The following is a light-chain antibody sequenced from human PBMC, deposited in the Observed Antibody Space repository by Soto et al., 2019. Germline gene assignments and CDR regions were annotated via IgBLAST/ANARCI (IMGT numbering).Light chain of an antibody. J-gene: IGLJ2*01. CDR1: SSNIGAGFD. CDR2: AYN. Sequence: QSVLTQPPSVSGAPGQRVTISCTGSSSNIGAGFDVHWYQQLPGTAPKLLIYAYNYRPSGVPDRFSGSQSGTSASLAITGLQAEDEADYYCQSYDSSLSVVFGGGTKLTVL. V-gene: IGLV1-40*01. CDR3: QSYDSSLSVV.